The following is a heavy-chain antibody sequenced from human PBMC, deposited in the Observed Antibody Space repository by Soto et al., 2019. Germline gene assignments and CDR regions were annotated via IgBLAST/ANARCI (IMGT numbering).Heavy chain of an antibody. CDR3: ASPTPQMATLDY. V-gene: IGHV1-46*01. J-gene: IGHJ4*02. CDR2: INPSGGGT. CDR1: GYTFTSYY. Sequence: ASVKVSCKASGYTFTSYYMNWVRQAPGQGLEWMGIINPSGGGTSYAQKFQGRVTMTRDTSTSTVYMELSSLRSEDTAVYYCASPTPQMATLDYWSQGTLVTVSS.